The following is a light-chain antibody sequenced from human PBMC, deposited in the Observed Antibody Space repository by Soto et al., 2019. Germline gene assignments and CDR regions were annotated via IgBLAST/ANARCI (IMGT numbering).Light chain of an antibody. CDR1: SSDVGGYNY. CDR2: DVS. Sequence: QSALTKPASVYGSPGRSITISSPRTSSDVGGYNYVSWYQQHPGKAPKLMIYDVSNRPSGVSNRFSGSKSGNTASLTISGLQAEDEADYYCTSYTTSSTQVFGTGTKVTVL. V-gene: IGLV2-14*03. CDR3: TSYTTSSTQV. J-gene: IGLJ1*01.